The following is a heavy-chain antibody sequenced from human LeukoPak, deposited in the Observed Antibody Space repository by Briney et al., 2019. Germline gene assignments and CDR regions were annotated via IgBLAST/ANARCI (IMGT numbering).Heavy chain of an antibody. D-gene: IGHD1-1*01. V-gene: IGHV3-23*01. CDR1: GFTFSSYA. CDR2: ISGSGGST. CDR3: ATTLLRASTYMDV. J-gene: IGHJ6*03. Sequence: GGSLRLSCAASGFTFSSYAMSWVRQAPGKRLEWVSGISGSGGSTYYADSVKGRFTISRDNSKNTLYLQMNSLRAEDTAVYYCATTLLRASTYMDVWGKGTTVTVSS.